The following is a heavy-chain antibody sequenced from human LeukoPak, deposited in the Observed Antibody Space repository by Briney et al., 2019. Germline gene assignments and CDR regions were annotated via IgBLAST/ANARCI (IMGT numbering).Heavy chain of an antibody. D-gene: IGHD3-22*01. Sequence: ASVKVSCKASGYTFTSYGISWVRQAPGQGLEWMGWIRAYNGNTNYAQKLQGRVTMTTDTSTSTAYMELRSLRSDDTAVYYCARPKRPYYDSTSDAFDIWGQGTMVTVSS. CDR1: GYTFTSYG. J-gene: IGHJ3*02. CDR3: ARPKRPYYDSTSDAFDI. V-gene: IGHV1-18*01. CDR2: IRAYNGNT.